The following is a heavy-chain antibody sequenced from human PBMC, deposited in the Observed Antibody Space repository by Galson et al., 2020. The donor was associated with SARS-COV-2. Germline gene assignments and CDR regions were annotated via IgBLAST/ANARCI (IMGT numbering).Heavy chain of an antibody. Sequence: GGSLRLSCAASGFTFGRYAMSWVRQAPGKGLEWVSSVTAAGGGTYHADSVKGRFTISRDNSKNTLYLQMNSLRVEDTALYYCANDQGNDYGDQLDYWGQGTLVSVSA. V-gene: IGHV3-23*01. J-gene: IGHJ4*02. CDR2: VTAAGGGT. CDR1: GFTFGRYA. CDR3: ANDQGNDYGDQLDY. D-gene: IGHD4-17*01.